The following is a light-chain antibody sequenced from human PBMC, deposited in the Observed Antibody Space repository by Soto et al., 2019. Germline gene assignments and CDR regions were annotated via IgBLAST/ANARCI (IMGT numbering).Light chain of an antibody. CDR1: QSINND. CDR2: GAS. Sequence: EFVLTQSPGTLSLSPGERATLSCRASQSINNDLAWYQHKPGQAPRLLIYGASTRAIGVPARFSGSGSGTEFTLTIDSLQSDDFAVYYCQQYDNWPPITFGQGTRLEIK. V-gene: IGKV3-15*01. J-gene: IGKJ5*01. CDR3: QQYDNWPPIT.